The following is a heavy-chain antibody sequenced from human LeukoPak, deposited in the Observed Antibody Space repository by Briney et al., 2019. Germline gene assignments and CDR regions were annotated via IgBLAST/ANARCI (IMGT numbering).Heavy chain of an antibody. D-gene: IGHD3-22*01. CDR2: LYLSGIT. V-gene: IGHV4-39*01. CDR1: GGSISTSGYY. J-gene: IGHJ4*02. Sequence: SETLSLTCSVSGGSISTSGYYWGWIRQPPGKGLEWIGSLYLSGITYYNPSLKSRVTISVDTSTNQFSLKLSSVTAADTAVYYCARTYYYDSRGSYSGGNYFDYWGQGTLVTVSS. CDR3: ARTYYYDSRGSYSGGNYFDY.